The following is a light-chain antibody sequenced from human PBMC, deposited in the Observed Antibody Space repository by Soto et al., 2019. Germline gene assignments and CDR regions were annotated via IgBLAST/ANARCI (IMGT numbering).Light chain of an antibody. Sequence: QAVVTQPPSASGTPGQRVTISCSGSRSNIGNNAVTWYQQFPGTAPKLLIYNNNQRPSGVPDRFSGSKSGTSASLAISGLQSEDEADYYCGSYTSSNSLLFGGGTKLTVL. CDR3: GSYTSSNSLL. CDR1: RSNIGNNA. CDR2: NNN. J-gene: IGLJ2*01. V-gene: IGLV1-44*01.